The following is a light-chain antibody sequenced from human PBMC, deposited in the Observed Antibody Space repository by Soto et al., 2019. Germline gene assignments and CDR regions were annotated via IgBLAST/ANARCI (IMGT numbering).Light chain of an antibody. CDR3: QQYDSSPWT. CDR2: GAS. V-gene: IGKV3-20*01. J-gene: IGKJ1*01. CDR1: QSVSSSF. Sequence: EIVLTQSPGTLSLSPGERATLSCRASQSVSSSFLAWYQQKPGQAPRLLIYGASSRATGIPDRFSGSGSGTDCTLTISRLGPEDYAVYYCQQYDSSPWTFGQGTKVEIK.